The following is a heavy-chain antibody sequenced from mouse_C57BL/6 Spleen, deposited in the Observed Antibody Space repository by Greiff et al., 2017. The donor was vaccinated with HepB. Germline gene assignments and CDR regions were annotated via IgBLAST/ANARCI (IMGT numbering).Heavy chain of an antibody. V-gene: IGHV1-50*01. CDR2: IDPSDSYT. J-gene: IGHJ4*01. D-gene: IGHD1-1*01. Sequence: VKLQQPGAELVKPGASVKLSCKASGYTFTSYWMQWVKQRPGQGLEWIGEIDPSDSYTNYNQKFKGKATLTVDTSSSTAYMQLSSLTSEDSAVYYCARIYYGSSYRDYAMDYWGQGTSVTVSS. CDR1: GYTFTSYW. CDR3: ARIYYGSSYRDYAMDY.